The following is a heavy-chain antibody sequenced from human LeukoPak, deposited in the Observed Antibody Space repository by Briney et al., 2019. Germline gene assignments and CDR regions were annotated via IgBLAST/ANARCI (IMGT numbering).Heavy chain of an antibody. V-gene: IGHV3-48*04. D-gene: IGHD4-17*01. CDR3: ARSRRDGDYLLNAFDI. J-gene: IGHJ3*02. CDR2: ISSSGSTI. CDR1: GFTFSSYG. Sequence: GGSLRLSCAASGFTFSSYGMGWVRQAPGQGLEWVSYISSSGSTIYYADSVKGRFTISRYNAKNSLYLEMNSLRAEDTAVYYCARSRRDGDYLLNAFDIWGQGTMVTVSS.